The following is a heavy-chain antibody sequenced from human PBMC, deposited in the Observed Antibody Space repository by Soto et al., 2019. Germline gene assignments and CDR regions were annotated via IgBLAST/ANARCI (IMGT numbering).Heavy chain of an antibody. Sequence: GPTLVNPTHPLTLTCTFSGFSLRTSGVGVGWIRQPLGKAPEWLALIYWNDDKRYSPSLKSRLTITKDTSKNQVVLTMTDMDPVDTGTYYCAQRLGSRGSFDYWGQGSLVTVSS. CDR3: AQRLGSRGSFDY. CDR1: GFSLRTSGVG. D-gene: IGHD6-25*01. J-gene: IGHJ4*02. CDR2: IYWNDDK. V-gene: IGHV2-5*01.